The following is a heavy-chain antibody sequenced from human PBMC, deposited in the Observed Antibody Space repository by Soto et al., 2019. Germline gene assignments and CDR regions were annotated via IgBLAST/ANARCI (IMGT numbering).Heavy chain of an antibody. Sequence: SLLNVYCKAAGSDFSRYAISWGRQAPGQGLEWMGGIIPIFGTANYAQKFQGRVTITADKSTSTAYMELSSLRSEDTAVYYCARVHCSSTSCYIKRSSWFDPWGQGTLVTVSS. V-gene: IGHV1-69*06. CDR3: ARVHCSSTSCYIKRSSWFDP. CDR2: IIPIFGTA. J-gene: IGHJ5*02. CDR1: GSDFSRYA. D-gene: IGHD2-2*02.